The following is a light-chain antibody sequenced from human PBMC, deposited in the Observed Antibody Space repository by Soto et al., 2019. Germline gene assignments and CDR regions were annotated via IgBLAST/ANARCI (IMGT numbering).Light chain of an antibody. J-gene: IGKJ3*01. CDR2: AAS. Sequence: DIQMTQSPSSLSASVGDRVTITCRASQGISNYLAWYQQKPGKVPKLLIYAASTLQSGVPSRFSGSGSGTDFTLTISGLQPEDVSTCYCQKYNSAPRTFGPGTKVDIK. CDR1: QGISNY. V-gene: IGKV1-27*01. CDR3: QKYNSAPRT.